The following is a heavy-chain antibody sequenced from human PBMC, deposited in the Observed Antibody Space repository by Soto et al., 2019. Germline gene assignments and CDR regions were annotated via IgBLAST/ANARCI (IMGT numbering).Heavy chain of an antibody. CDR1: GGSINSDNYY. V-gene: IGHV4-39*01. J-gene: IGHJ4*02. CDR2: VYSSGGT. D-gene: IGHD2-15*01. Sequence: KTSETLSLTCTVSGGSINSDNYYWGWIRQPPGKGLEWIGSVYSSGGTFDNPSLKSRVTMSVDTSKNQFSLNLNSVTAADTAGYYCASQVCLGGSCKRCDYWGQGTLFTVSS. CDR3: ASQVCLGGSCKRCDY.